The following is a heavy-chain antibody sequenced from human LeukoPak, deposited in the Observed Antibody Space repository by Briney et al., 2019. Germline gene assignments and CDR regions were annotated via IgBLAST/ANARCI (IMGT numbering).Heavy chain of an antibody. CDR1: GGSFSGYY. V-gene: IGHV4-34*01. D-gene: IGHD2-15*01. Sequence: SETLSLTCAVYGGSFSGYYWSWIRQPPGKGLEWIGEINHSRSTNYNPSLKSRVTISVDTSKNQFSLKLSSVTAADTAVYYCARGPGCSGGSCYPRYYYYGMDVWGKGTTVTVSS. CDR3: ARGPGCSGGSCYPRYYYYGMDV. J-gene: IGHJ6*04. CDR2: INHSRST.